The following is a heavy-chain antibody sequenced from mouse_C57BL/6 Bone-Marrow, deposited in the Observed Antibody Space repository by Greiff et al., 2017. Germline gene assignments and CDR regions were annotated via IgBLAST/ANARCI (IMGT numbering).Heavy chain of an antibody. Sequence: QVQLQQPGAELVKPGASVKMSCKASGYTFTSYWITWVKQRPGQGLEWIGDIYPTSGRTNYNEKFKSKAILTVDTSSNTAYMQLSSLTSEDSAVFYCARSGPLGRRFDYRGQGTTRTVSS. CDR1: GYTFTSYW. J-gene: IGHJ2*01. D-gene: IGHD4-1*01. V-gene: IGHV1-55*01. CDR3: ARSGPLGRRFDY. CDR2: IYPTSGRT.